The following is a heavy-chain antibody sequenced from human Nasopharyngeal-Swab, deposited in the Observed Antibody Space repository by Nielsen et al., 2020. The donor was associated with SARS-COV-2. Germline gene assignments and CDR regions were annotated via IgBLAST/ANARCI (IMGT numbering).Heavy chain of an antibody. CDR3: ARGPTQQLVRDY. Sequence: WILQPPGKGLEWIGYIYYSGSTNYNPSLKSRVTISVDTSKNQFSLKLSSVTAADTAVYYCARGPTQQLVRDYWGQGTLVTVSS. CDR2: IYYSGST. D-gene: IGHD6-13*01. V-gene: IGHV4-59*12. J-gene: IGHJ4*02.